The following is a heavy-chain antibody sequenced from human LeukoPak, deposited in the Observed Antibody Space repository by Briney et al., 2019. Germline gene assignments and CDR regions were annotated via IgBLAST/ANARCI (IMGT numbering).Heavy chain of an antibody. Sequence: GGSLRLSCSAPGFTFDVYVLNWVLQAPGEGLEWISGISCGGGSTYYADPVKGRFTISRDNSRNTLYLQMNSLRAEDTAVHYCVKDGLHSSSWYDFDYWGQGTLVTVSS. CDR3: VKDGLHSSSWYDFDY. V-gene: IGHV3-23*01. J-gene: IGHJ4*02. CDR2: ISCGGGST. D-gene: IGHD6-13*01. CDR1: GFTFDVYV.